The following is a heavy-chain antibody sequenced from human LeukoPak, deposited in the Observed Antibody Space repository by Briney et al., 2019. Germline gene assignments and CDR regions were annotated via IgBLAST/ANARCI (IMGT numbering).Heavy chain of an antibody. J-gene: IGHJ4*02. CDR2: ISAYNGNT. D-gene: IGHD3-10*01. CDR1: GYTFTIYG. V-gene: IGHV1-18*04. Sequence: GAAVKVSFKASGYTFTIYGISWVRQAPGQGREWMGWISAYNGNTNYSQKLQGRVTMTTDTSTSTAYMELRSLRSDDTAVYYCARSYYYGSGGIGYWGQGTLVTVSS. CDR3: ARSYYYGSGGIGY.